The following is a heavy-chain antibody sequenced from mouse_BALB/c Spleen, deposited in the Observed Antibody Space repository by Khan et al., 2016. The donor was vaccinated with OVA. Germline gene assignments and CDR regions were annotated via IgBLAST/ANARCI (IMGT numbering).Heavy chain of an antibody. V-gene: IGHV1-80*01. J-gene: IGHJ3*01. CDR2: IYPGDGDT. Sequence: QVQLKQSGAELVRPGSSVKISCKASGYAFSNYWMNWVKQRPGQGLEWIGQIYPGDGDTSFNGKFRGKATLTADKSSSTAYMQLSSLTSEDSAVYFCARSGYDYVAYWGQGNLVTVSA. D-gene: IGHD2-14*01. CDR1: GYAFSNYW. CDR3: ARSGYDYVAY.